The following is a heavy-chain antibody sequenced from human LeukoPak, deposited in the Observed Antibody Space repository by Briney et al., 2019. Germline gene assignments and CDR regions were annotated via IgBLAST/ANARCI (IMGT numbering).Heavy chain of an antibody. CDR1: GFTVSSNY. J-gene: IGHJ4*02. CDR3: ARAEGSDSSGYYPTCFDY. Sequence: GGSLRLSCAASGFTVSSNYMSWVRQAPGKGLEWVSVIYSGGSTYYADSVKGRFTISRDNSKNTLYLQMNSLRAEDTAVYYCARAEGSDSSGYYPTCFDYWGQGTLVTVSS. CDR2: IYSGGST. V-gene: IGHV3-53*01. D-gene: IGHD3-22*01.